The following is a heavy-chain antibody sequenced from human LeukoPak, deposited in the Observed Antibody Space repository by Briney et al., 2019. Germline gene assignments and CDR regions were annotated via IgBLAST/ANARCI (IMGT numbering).Heavy chain of an antibody. CDR2: ISGSGRST. V-gene: IGHV3-23*01. D-gene: IGHD2-15*01. J-gene: IGHJ4*02. Sequence: GGSLRLSCAASGFTFSGHGMSWVRQAPGKGLDWVSGISGSGRSTYYADSVRGRFTISRDTSRSTLYLQMNSLRAEDAAVYYCAKAPVTSCRGAFCYPFDYWGQGTLVTVSS. CDR1: GFTFSGHG. CDR3: AKAPVTSCRGAFCYPFDY.